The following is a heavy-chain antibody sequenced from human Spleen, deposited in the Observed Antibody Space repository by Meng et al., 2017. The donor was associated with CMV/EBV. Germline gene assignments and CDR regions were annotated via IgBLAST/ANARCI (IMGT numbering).Heavy chain of an antibody. Sequence: ASVKVSCKASGYTFTSYYMHWVRQAPGQGLEWMGIINPSGGSTSYAQKFQGRVTMTRDTSTSTVYMELSSLRSEDSAVYFCAKGRGRFDSTGYHFDYWGQGTLVTVSS. CDR1: GYTFTSYY. V-gene: IGHV1-46*01. CDR3: AKGRGRFDSTGYHFDY. D-gene: IGHD3-22*01. CDR2: INPSGGST. J-gene: IGHJ4*02.